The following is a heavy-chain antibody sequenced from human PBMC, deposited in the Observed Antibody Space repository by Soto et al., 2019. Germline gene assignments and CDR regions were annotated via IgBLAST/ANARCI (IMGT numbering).Heavy chain of an antibody. Sequence: EVQLVESGGGLVQPGGSLRLSCAASGFTFSSYWMSWVRQAPGKGLEWVANIKQDGSEKYYVDSVKGRFTIPRDNAKNSLYLQMNSLRAEDTAVYYCARERSIMITFGGVIARSFDYWGQGTLVTVSS. CDR1: GFTFSSYW. CDR3: ARERSIMITFGGVIARSFDY. CDR2: IKQDGSEK. D-gene: IGHD3-16*02. V-gene: IGHV3-7*01. J-gene: IGHJ4*02.